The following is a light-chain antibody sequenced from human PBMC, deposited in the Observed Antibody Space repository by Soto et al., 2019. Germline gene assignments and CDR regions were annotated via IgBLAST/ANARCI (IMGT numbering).Light chain of an antibody. CDR1: LGISSS. V-gene: IGKV1-9*01. J-gene: IGKJ2*01. Sequence: DIPLTQSPSFLSASVGERVTITCRARLGISSSLAWYQHNPGKAPKLLIYAASTLQNGVPSSFSGSGSGTEFTLTISILQPEDFVTYYCQHLNDYRYTFGQGTKVEIK. CDR2: AAS. CDR3: QHLNDYRYT.